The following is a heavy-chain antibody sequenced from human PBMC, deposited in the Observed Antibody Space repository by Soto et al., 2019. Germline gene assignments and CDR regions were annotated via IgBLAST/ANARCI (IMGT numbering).Heavy chain of an antibody. CDR3: AKGGSTYYDILTLRNGMDV. J-gene: IGHJ6*02. CDR2: TSYDGSNT. D-gene: IGHD3-9*01. V-gene: IGHV3-30*18. Sequence: GGSLTLSCAASGSTFSSYGMHCVRQAPGKGLEWEAVTSYDGSNTYHADSVTGRFNNSRDNSKNTPYLQMNSLRAEDTAVYYCAKGGSTYYDILTLRNGMDVWGQGTTVTVSS. CDR1: GSTFSSYG.